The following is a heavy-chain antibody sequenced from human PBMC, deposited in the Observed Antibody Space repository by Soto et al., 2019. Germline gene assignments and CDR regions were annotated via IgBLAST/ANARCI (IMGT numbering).Heavy chain of an antibody. V-gene: IGHV3-30*18. Sequence: LRLSCAASGFTFSSYGMHWVRQAPGKGLEWVAVISYDGSNKYYADSVKGRFTISRDNSKNTLYLQMNSLRAEDTAVYYCAKGEYYYGMDVWGQGTTVTVSS. CDR1: GFTFSSYG. J-gene: IGHJ6*02. CDR3: AKGEYYYGMDV. CDR2: ISYDGSNK.